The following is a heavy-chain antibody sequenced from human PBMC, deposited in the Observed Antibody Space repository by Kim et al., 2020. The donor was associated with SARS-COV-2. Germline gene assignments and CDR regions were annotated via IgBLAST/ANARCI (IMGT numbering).Heavy chain of an antibody. CDR2: ISSNGGST. J-gene: IGHJ4*02. CDR3: VSRGDSSPSVTLRY. V-gene: IGHV3-64D*09. D-gene: IGHD6-6*01. CDR1: GFTFSSYA. Sequence: GGSLRLSCSASGFTFSSYAMHWFRQAPGKGLESVSAISSNGGSTYYADSVKGRCTISRDNSKNTPYLPMSSLRAEDTAVYYGVSRGDSSPSVTLRYCGQGTLVTVSS.